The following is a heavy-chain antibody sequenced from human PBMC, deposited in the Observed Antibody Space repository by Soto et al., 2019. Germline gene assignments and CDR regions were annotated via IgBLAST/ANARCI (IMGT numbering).Heavy chain of an antibody. Sequence: VRLVESGGGVVQPGRSLRLSCTASGFSFSSYAMYWFRQPPGKGLEWMAVISHDGINKHYADSVKGRVTVSRDNSNHSLDLQLNSLRGEDTAMYYCARDMYSSDYFVKWFEPWGQGTLVTVSS. CDR3: ARDMYSSDYFVKWFEP. V-gene: IGHV3-30-3*01. CDR2: ISHDGINK. CDR1: GFSFSSYA. J-gene: IGHJ5*02. D-gene: IGHD6-19*01.